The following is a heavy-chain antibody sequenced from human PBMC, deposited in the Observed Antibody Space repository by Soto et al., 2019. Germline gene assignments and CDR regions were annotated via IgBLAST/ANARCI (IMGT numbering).Heavy chain of an antibody. D-gene: IGHD3-10*02. V-gene: IGHV4-59*11. CDR3: ARDEMRLIYVLRASDYYYYGMDV. Sequence: PSETLSLTCTVSGGSISRHYWGWIRQPAGKGLEWIGYIHYSGTTDYNPSLKRRGIISVGTSKNQFSLKLNSVTAADTAVYYCARDEMRLIYVLRASDYYYYGMDVGGQGTTVTVS. CDR1: GGSISRHY. J-gene: IGHJ6*02. CDR2: IHYSGTT.